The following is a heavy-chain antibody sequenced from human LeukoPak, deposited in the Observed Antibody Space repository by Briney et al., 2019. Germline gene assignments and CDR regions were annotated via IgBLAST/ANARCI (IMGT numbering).Heavy chain of an antibody. V-gene: IGHV3-13*01. CDR1: GFTFRTYD. CDR3: ARDLHTVGYYDSSGYSTGAFDI. J-gene: IGHJ3*02. Sequence: GGSLRLSCAASGFTFRTYDMHWVRQVTGKSLGWVAAIATGGDTYFAGSVKGRFTISRDNAKNSLYLQMNSLRAEDTAVYYCARDLHTVGYYDSSGYSTGAFDIWGQGTMVTVSS. D-gene: IGHD3-22*01. CDR2: IATGGDT.